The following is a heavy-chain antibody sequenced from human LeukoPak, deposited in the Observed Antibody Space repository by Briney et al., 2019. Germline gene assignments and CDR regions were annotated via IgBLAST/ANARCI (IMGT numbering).Heavy chain of an antibody. CDR2: IWYDGSNK. J-gene: IGHJ3*01. CDR3: AKFPSYDSSGHDCFDV. V-gene: IGHV3-33*06. D-gene: IGHD3-22*01. CDR1: GFTFSSYG. Sequence: GGSLRLSCAASGFTFSSYGMHWVRQAPGKGLEGVAVIWYDGSNKYYADSVKGRFTISRDNSKDTLYLQMNSLRAEDTAIYYCAKFPSYDSSGHDCFDVWGQGTRVTVSS.